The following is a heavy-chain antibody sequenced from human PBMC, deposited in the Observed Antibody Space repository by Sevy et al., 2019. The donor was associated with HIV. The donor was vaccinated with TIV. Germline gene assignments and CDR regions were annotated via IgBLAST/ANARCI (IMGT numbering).Heavy chain of an antibody. D-gene: IGHD4-17*01. Sequence: GGSLRLSCTASGFTFSNYEMNWVRQAPGKGLEWVSYITNSGSTIYYSDSVRGGFTVSRDNAKNSLYLQMNSLRAEDTAVYYCARDLPPSATTVAHFDYWGRGTLVTVSS. J-gene: IGHJ4*02. CDR1: GFTFSNYE. V-gene: IGHV3-48*03. CDR3: ARDLPPSATTVAHFDY. CDR2: ITNSGSTI.